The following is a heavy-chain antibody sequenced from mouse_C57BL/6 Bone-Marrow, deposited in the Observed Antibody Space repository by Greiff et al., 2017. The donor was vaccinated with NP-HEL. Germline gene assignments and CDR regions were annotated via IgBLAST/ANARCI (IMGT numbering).Heavy chain of an antibody. D-gene: IGHD1-1*01. V-gene: IGHV1-82*01. CDR3: ARVYYGSGRDWYFDV. Sequence: QVQLQQSGPELVKPGASVKISCKASGYAFSSSWMNWVKQRPGKGLEWIGRIYPGDGDTNYNGKFKGKATLTADKSSSTAYMQLRSLTSEDSAVYFCARVYYGSGRDWYFDVWGTGTTGTVSS. CDR2: IYPGDGDT. J-gene: IGHJ1*03. CDR1: GYAFSSSW.